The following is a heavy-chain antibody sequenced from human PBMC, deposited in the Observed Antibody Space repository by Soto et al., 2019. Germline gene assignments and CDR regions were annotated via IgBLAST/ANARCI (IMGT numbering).Heavy chain of an antibody. V-gene: IGHV4-34*01. CDR3: ARDKITGLFDY. D-gene: IGHD2-8*02. J-gene: IGHJ4*02. Sequence: SETLSLTCAVFGAPFSGYYWPWTRQPPGTGLEWIGEINHSGSTNYNPSLKSRVTISVDTSKNQFSLKLTSVTAADTAVYYCARDKITGLFDYWGQGTLVTVSS. CDR2: INHSGST. CDR1: GAPFSGYY.